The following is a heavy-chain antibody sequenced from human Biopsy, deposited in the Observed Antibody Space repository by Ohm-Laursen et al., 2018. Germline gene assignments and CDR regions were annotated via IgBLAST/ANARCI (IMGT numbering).Heavy chain of an antibody. D-gene: IGHD3-16*02. V-gene: IGHV1-18*01. Sequence: AFVRVSCKTSGYNFISYSINWVRQAPGQGLEWMGWIRPLNGDTKYGQKFQDRVTMTTDTSTSKVYMELTSLRSDDPAVYYCARGEVTFGELIVSLDSWGQGTLVTVSS. CDR1: GYNFISYS. J-gene: IGHJ4*02. CDR3: ARGEVTFGELIVSLDS. CDR2: IRPLNGDT.